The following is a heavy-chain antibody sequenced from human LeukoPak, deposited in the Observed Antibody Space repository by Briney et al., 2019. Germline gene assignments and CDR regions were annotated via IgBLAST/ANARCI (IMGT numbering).Heavy chain of an antibody. J-gene: IGHJ5*02. D-gene: IGHD6-25*01. CDR2: INPSGGST. V-gene: IGHV1-46*01. CDR1: GYTFTNYY. CDR3: ARVEGNSRGYRGFDP. Sequence: ASVKVSCKASGYTFTNYYMHWVRQAPGQGLEWMGIINPSGGSTSYAQKFQGRVTMTRDTSTSTVYMELSSLRSEDTAVYYCARVEGNSRGYRGFDPWGQGTLVTVSS.